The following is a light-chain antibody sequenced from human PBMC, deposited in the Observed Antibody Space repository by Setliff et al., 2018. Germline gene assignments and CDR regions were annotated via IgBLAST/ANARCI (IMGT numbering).Light chain of an antibody. CDR2: EVS. Sequence: QSALAQPPSASGSPGQSVTISCTGTSSDAGGYNYVSWYQQHPGKAPKLMIYEVSNRPSGVSNRFSGSKSGNTASLTISGLQAEDEADYYCSSYTSSRTDLFGTGTKVTVL. CDR1: SSDAGGYNY. CDR3: SSYTSSRTDL. V-gene: IGLV2-14*01. J-gene: IGLJ1*01.